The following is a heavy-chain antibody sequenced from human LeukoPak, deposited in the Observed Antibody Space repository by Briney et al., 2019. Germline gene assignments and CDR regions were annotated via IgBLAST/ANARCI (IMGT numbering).Heavy chain of an antibody. CDR3: ARERNWGRIDY. CDR2: INPSGGST. CDR1: GYTFTSYY. J-gene: IGHJ4*02. Sequence: ASVKVSCKASGYTFTSYYMHRVRQAPGQGLEWMGIINPSGGSTSYAQKFQGRVTMTRDTSTSTVYMELSSLRSEDTAVYYCARERNWGRIDYWGQGTLVTVSS. V-gene: IGHV1-46*01. D-gene: IGHD7-27*01.